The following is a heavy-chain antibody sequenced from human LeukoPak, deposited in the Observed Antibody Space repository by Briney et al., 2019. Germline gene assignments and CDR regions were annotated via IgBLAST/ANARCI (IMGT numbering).Heavy chain of an antibody. CDR1: GYTFTGYY. Sequence: ASVKVSCKASGYTFTGYYMHWVRQAPGQGLEWMGWINPNSGGTNYAQKFQGRVTMTRDTSISTAYMELSRLRSDDTAVYYCAREGAGIAARPDYWGQGTLVTVSP. D-gene: IGHD6-6*01. CDR3: AREGAGIAARPDY. J-gene: IGHJ4*02. CDR2: INPNSGGT. V-gene: IGHV1-2*02.